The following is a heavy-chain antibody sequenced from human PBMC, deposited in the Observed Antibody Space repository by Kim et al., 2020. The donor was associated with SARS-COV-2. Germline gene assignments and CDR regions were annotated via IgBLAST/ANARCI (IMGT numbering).Heavy chain of an antibody. V-gene: IGHV3-74*01. CDR3: ARDGRAINNFDI. D-gene: IGHD2-2*02. CDR1: GLTFSSYW. CDR2: INGNGGTT. J-gene: IGHJ3*02. Sequence: GGSLRLYCAASGLTFSSYWMSWVRQVPGKGLVWVSRINGNGGTTNYADSVKGRFTISRDNAKNTLYLQMNSLRVEDTAVYYCARDGRAINNFDIWGQGT.